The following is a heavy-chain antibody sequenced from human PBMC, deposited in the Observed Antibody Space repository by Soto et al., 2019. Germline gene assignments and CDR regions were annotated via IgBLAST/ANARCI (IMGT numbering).Heavy chain of an antibody. V-gene: IGHV4-59*01. CDR1: GASISSSY. Sequence: SETLSLTCTVSGASISSSYWSWIRQSPERGLEWTAYVYHTGATNYNPSLKSRVTISLDTSKGQFSLNLTSLTTADTAVYFCARGGNRYSNVASGVGGFDFWGQGSLVTVS. D-gene: IGHD5-12*01. J-gene: IGHJ4*02. CDR3: ARGGNRYSNVASGVGGFDF. CDR2: VYHTGAT.